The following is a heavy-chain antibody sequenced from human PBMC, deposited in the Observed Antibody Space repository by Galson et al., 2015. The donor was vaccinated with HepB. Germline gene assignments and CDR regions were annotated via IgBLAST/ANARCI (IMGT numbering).Heavy chain of an antibody. V-gene: IGHV3-74*01. J-gene: IGHJ4*02. CDR1: GFTFSSYW. Sequence: SLRLSCAASGFTFSSYWMHWVRQAPGKGLVWVSRINSDGSSTSYADSVKGRFTISRDNAKNTLYLQMNSLRAEDTAVYYCARDTSSGWSAELFDYWGRGTLVTVSS. D-gene: IGHD6-19*01. CDR3: ARDTSSGWSAELFDY. CDR2: INSDGSST.